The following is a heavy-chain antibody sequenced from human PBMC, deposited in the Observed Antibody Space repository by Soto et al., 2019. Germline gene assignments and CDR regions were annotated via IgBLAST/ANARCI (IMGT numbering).Heavy chain of an antibody. Sequence: QVSLVESGGGVVQPGRSLRLSCVVSGFTFSTSVMHWVRQAPGKGPEWVAVIWDDGDTKYYADSVKGRFTISRDNSKNTVYLKMNSLRDEDTAVYYCARDKGFYDHVWGSYRSAFDYWGRGTLVAVSS. D-gene: IGHD3-16*02. J-gene: IGHJ4*02. CDR2: IWDDGDTK. V-gene: IGHV3-33*01. CDR1: GFTFSTSV. CDR3: ARDKGFYDHVWGSYRSAFDY.